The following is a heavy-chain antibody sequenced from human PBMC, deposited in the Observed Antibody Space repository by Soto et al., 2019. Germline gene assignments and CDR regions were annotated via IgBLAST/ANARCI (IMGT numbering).Heavy chain of an antibody. V-gene: IGHV4-34*01. CDR1: GESFSGFF. Sequence: PSETLSLTCTVYGESFSGFFLSWIRQPPGKGLEWIGEINHSGSANYNPSLKSRVTISVDTSKNQFSLKLSSVTAADTAVYYCARLRIMITFGGVIARSPFDYWGQGTLVTVSS. J-gene: IGHJ4*02. CDR3: ARLRIMITFGGVIARSPFDY. CDR2: INHSGSA. D-gene: IGHD3-16*02.